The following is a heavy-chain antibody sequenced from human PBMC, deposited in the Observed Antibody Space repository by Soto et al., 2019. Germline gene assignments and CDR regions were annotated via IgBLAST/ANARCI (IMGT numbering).Heavy chain of an antibody. CDR2: IYYSGST. V-gene: IGHV4-31*03. Sequence: SETLSLTCTVSGGSISSGGYYCSWIRQHPGKGLEWIGYIYYSGSTYYNPSLKSRVTISVDTSKNQFSLKLTSVTAADTAVFYCARVNIGTFDYWGPGTLVTSPQ. CDR1: GGSISSGGYY. D-gene: IGHD1-1*01. J-gene: IGHJ4*02. CDR3: ARVNIGTFDY.